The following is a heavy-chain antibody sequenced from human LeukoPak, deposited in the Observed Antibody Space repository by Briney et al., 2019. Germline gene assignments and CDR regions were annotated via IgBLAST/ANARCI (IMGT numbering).Heavy chain of an antibody. D-gene: IGHD6-13*01. V-gene: IGHV3-21*06. Sequence: SGGSLRLSCAASGISFSSFAMHWVRQAPGKGLEWVSSITARSTYMYYADSVKGRFTISRDNAKSSLYLQMNSLRDEDTGVYYCARAPGYSSTWYLDYWGQGTLVTVSS. CDR1: GISFSSFA. J-gene: IGHJ4*02. CDR2: ITARSTYM. CDR3: ARAPGYSSTWYLDY.